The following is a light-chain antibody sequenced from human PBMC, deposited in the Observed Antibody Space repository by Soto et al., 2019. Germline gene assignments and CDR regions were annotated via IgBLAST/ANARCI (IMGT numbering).Light chain of an antibody. CDR3: CSFAGGTNLV. V-gene: IGLV2-8*01. CDR1: RRDIGGYDF. J-gene: IGLJ1*01. Sequence: QSALIQPPSASGSPGQSVTISCTGTRRDIGGYDFVSWYQQHPGKAPKLLISEVTKRPSGVPDRSSGSKSGNTASLTISGLQSDDEADYYCCSFAGGTNLVFGTGTKSPS. CDR2: EVT.